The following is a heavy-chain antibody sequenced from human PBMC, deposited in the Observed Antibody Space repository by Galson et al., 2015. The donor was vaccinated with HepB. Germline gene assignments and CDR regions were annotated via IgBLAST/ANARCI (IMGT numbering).Heavy chain of an antibody. D-gene: IGHD6-13*01. V-gene: IGHV3-33*08. Sequence: SLRLSCAASGFTFSSYGMHWVRQAPGKGLEWVAVIWYDGSNRYYADSVKGRFTISRDNSKNTLYLQMNSLRAEDTSVYYCARAPGQQLVYGMDVWGQGTTVTVSS. CDR1: GFTFSSYG. J-gene: IGHJ6*02. CDR2: IWYDGSNR. CDR3: ARAPGQQLVYGMDV.